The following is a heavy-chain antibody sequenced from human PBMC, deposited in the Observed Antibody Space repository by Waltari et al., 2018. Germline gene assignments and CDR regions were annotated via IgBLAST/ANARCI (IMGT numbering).Heavy chain of an antibody. V-gene: IGHV1-2*02. J-gene: IGHJ4*02. Sequence: QVQLVQSGAEVKKPGDSVKVSCKASGYTFTGYYMHWVRQAPGQGLEWMGWINPNSGGTNYAQKFQGRVTMTRDTSISTAYMELSRLRSDDTAVYYCARGNVELWELQWYYFDYWGQGTLVTVSS. CDR3: ARGNVELWELQWYYFDY. D-gene: IGHD1-26*01. CDR2: INPNSGGT. CDR1: GYTFTGYY.